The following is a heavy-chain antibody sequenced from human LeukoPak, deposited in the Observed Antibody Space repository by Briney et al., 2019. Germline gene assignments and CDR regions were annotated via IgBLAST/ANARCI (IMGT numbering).Heavy chain of an antibody. V-gene: IGHV4-30-2*01. CDR3: AREGDIVVVPAAFDY. Sequence: TLSLTCTVSGGSMSSANYYWNWIRQPPGKGLEWIGYIYHRGNTSYNPSLKSRVTISVDTSKNQFSLKLSSVTAADTAVYYCAREGDIVVVPAAFDYWGQGTLVTVSS. CDR1: GGSMSSANYY. J-gene: IGHJ4*02. D-gene: IGHD2-2*01. CDR2: IYHRGNT.